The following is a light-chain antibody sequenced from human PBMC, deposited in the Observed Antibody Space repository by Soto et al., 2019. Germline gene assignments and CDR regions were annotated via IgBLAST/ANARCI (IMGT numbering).Light chain of an antibody. Sequence: IVLTQSPGTLSLSPGERATLSCRASQTVSSNYLAWYQQKPGLAPRLLVFGASSRATGIPDKFRGSGYGTDFTLTISRLEPEDFAVYDFQQYGTSPVTFGRGTKRESK. V-gene: IGKV3-20*01. CDR2: GAS. J-gene: IGKJ2*01. CDR1: QTVSSNY. CDR3: QQYGTSPVT.